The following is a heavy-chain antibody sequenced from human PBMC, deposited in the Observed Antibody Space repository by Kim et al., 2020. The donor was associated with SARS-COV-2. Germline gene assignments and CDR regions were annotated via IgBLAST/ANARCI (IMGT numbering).Heavy chain of an antibody. J-gene: IGHJ3*02. V-gene: IGHV3-21*01. CDR1: GFTFSSYS. CDR3: TRASSGYDILTGYNIFFDI. D-gene: IGHD3-9*01. Sequence: GGSLRLSCAASGFTFSSYSMNWVSQAPGKGQGWVSSISSSGSYIYYADSVKGRFTISRDNAKNSLYLQMNSLRAEDTAVYYCTRASSGYDILTGYNIFFDIWGQGTMVTVSS. CDR2: ISSSGSYI.